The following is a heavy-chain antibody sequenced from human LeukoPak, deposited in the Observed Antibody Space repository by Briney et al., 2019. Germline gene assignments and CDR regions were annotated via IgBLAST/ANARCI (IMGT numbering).Heavy chain of an antibody. CDR2: IYTSGST. J-gene: IGHJ5*02. Sequence: PSETLSLTCTVSGGSISSYYWSWIRQPAGKGLEWIGRIYTSGSTNYNPSLTSRVTMSVDTSKNQFSLKLSSVTAADTAVYYCARDGWDCSSTSCSSNWFDPWGQGTLVTVSS. D-gene: IGHD2-2*01. V-gene: IGHV4-4*07. CDR3: ARDGWDCSSTSCSSNWFDP. CDR1: GGSISSYY.